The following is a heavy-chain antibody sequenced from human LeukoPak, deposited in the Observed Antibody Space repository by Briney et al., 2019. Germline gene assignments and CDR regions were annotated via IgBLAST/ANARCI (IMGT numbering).Heavy chain of an antibody. J-gene: IGHJ6*03. Sequence: ASVKVSCKASGGTFSSYAISWVRQAPGQGLEWMGWINPNSGGTNYAQKFQGRVTMTRDTSISTAYMELSRLRSDDTAVYYCAREGPYYMDVWGKGTTVTVSS. CDR2: INPNSGGT. V-gene: IGHV1-2*02. CDR3: AREGPYYMDV. CDR1: GGTFSSYA.